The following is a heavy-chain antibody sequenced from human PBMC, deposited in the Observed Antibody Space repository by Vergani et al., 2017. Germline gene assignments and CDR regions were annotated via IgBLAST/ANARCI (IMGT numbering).Heavy chain of an antibody. CDR3: ARDYGDYGWQINYYYYMDV. CDR1: GGTFSSYA. Sequence: QVQLVQSGAEVKKPGSSVKVSCKASGGTFSSYAISWVRQAPGQGLEWMGRIIPILGIANYAQKFQGRVTITADKSTSTAYMELSSLRSEDTAVYYCARDYGDYGWQINYYYYMDVWGKGTTVTVSS. D-gene: IGHD4-17*01. J-gene: IGHJ6*03. CDR2: IIPILGIA. V-gene: IGHV1-69*04.